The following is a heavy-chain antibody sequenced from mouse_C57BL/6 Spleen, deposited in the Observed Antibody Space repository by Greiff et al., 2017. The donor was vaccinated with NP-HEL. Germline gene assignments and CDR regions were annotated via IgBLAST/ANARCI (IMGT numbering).Heavy chain of an antibody. D-gene: IGHD3-3*01. Sequence: EVKLVESGGGLVKPGGSLKLSCAASGFTFSSYAMSWVRQTPEKRLEWVATISDGGSYTYYPDNVKGRFTISRDNAKNNLYLQMSHLKSEDTAMYYCARDPPLGGWGQGTTLTVSS. CDR3: ARDPPLGG. J-gene: IGHJ2*01. V-gene: IGHV5-4*01. CDR1: GFTFSSYA. CDR2: ISDGGSYT.